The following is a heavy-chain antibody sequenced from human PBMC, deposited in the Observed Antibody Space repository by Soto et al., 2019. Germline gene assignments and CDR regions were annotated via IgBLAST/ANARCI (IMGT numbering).Heavy chain of an antibody. V-gene: IGHV1-69*08. D-gene: IGHD6-6*01. CDR1: GGTFSSYT. J-gene: IGHJ3*02. CDR3: AKESSFDAFDI. CDR2: IIPILGIA. Sequence: QVQLVQSGAVVKKPGSSVKVSCKASGGTFSSYTISWVRQAPGQGLEWMGRIIPILGIANYAQKFQGRVTITADKSTSTAYMELRSLRSEDTAVYYCAKESSFDAFDIWGQGTMVTVSS.